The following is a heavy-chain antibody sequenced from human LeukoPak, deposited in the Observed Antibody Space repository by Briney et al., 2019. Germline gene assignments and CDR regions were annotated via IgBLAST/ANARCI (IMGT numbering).Heavy chain of an antibody. Sequence: SETLSLTCTVSGGSIRSYYWSWIRQPPGKGLEWIGYIFYSGTTNYNPSLKSRVTISVDTSKNQFSLKLTSVTAADTAVYYCARTGYSSGWYYFDYWGQGTLVTVSS. J-gene: IGHJ4*02. D-gene: IGHD6-19*01. CDR1: GGSIRSYY. CDR2: IFYSGTT. V-gene: IGHV4-59*01. CDR3: ARTGYSSGWYYFDY.